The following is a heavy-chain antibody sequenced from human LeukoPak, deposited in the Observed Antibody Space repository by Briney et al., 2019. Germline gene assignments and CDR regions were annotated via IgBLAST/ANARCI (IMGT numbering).Heavy chain of an antibody. CDR3: ARVPSMIRGVVNYGMDV. CDR1: GYSFTGYF. D-gene: IGHD3-10*01. CDR2: INPNSADT. J-gene: IGHJ6*02. Sequence: ASVKVSCKTSGYSFTGYFMHWVRQAPGQGLEWMGWINPNSADTKYAQRFQGRVTMTRDTSINTAYMELRRLTSDDTAVCYCARVPSMIRGVVNYGMDVWGQGTTVTVSS. V-gene: IGHV1-2*02.